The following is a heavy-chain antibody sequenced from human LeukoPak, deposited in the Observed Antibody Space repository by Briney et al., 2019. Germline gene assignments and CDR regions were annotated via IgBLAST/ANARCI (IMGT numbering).Heavy chain of an antibody. V-gene: IGHV3-21*01. CDR1: GFTFSIYS. CDR3: ASSPGQQPAMGMGIDY. J-gene: IGHJ4*02. Sequence: GGSLRLSCAASGFTFSIYSMNWVRQAPGKGLEWVSSISSSSSYIYYADSVKGRFTISRDNAKNSLYLQMNSLRAEDTAVYYCASSPGQQPAMGMGIDYWGQGTLVTVSS. CDR2: ISSSSSYI. D-gene: IGHD6-13*01.